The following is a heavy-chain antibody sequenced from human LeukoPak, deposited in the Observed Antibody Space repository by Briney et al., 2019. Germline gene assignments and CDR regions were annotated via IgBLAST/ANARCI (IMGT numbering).Heavy chain of an antibody. Sequence: SETLSLTCAVYGGSFRGYYWSWIRQPAGKGLEWIGRIYTSGSTNYNPSLKSRVTISVDRSKNQFSLKLSSVTAADTAVYYCARDIAAGNYGMDVWGQGTTVTVSS. CDR3: ARDIAAGNYGMDV. CDR1: GGSFRGYY. CDR2: IYTSGST. J-gene: IGHJ6*02. D-gene: IGHD6-13*01. V-gene: IGHV4-4*07.